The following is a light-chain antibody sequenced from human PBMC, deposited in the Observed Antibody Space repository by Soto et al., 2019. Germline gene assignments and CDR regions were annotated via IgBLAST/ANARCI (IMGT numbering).Light chain of an antibody. CDR3: QKYNSAPWT. CDR1: QGISNY. V-gene: IGKV1-27*01. Sequence: DIQMTQSPSSLSASVRDRVTITCRASQGISNYLAWYQQKPGKVPKLLIYAASTLRSGVPSRFSGSGSGTDFTLTISSLQPEDVATYYWQKYNSAPWTFGQGTKVEIK. J-gene: IGKJ1*01. CDR2: AAS.